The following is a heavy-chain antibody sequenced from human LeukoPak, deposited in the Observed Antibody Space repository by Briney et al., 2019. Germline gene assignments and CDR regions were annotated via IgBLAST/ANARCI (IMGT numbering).Heavy chain of an antibody. D-gene: IGHD3-22*01. CDR3: ARDYSYYYDSSGYSGDY. J-gene: IGHJ4*02. CDR2: IYTSGST. CDR1: GGSISRYY. Sequence: SETLSLTCTVSGGSISRYYGSWIPHPAGKGLEWIRRIYTSGSTNYNPSLKSRVTISVDKSKNQFSLKLSSVTAADTAVYYCARDYSYYYDSSGYSGDYWGEGTLVTVSS. V-gene: IGHV4-4*07.